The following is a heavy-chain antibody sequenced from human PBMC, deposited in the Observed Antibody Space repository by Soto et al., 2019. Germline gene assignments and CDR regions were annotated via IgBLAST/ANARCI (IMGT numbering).Heavy chain of an antibody. CDR2: ISGSGGST. CDR3: AKYSSSYPKNWFDP. V-gene: IGHV3-23*01. J-gene: IGHJ5*02. D-gene: IGHD6-6*01. CDR1: GFTFSSYA. Sequence: EVQLLESGGGLVQPGGSLRLSCAASGFTFSSYAMSWVRQAQGKGLEWVSLISGSGGSTYYADSVKGRFPISRDNSKNTLYLQMNSLRAEDTAVYYCAKYSSSYPKNWFDPWGQGTLVTVSS.